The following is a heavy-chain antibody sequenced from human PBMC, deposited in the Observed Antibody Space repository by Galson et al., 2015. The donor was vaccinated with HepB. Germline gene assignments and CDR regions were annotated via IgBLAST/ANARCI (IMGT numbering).Heavy chain of an antibody. CDR3: ARVLAYYYYMDV. CDR2: ISSSSSYI. CDR1: GFSFTSYT. V-gene: IGHV3-21*01. D-gene: IGHD2-21*01. J-gene: IGHJ6*03. Sequence: SLRLSCAASGFSFTSYTMNWVRQAPGKGLEWVSSISSSSSYIYYADSVKGRFTISRDNAKNSLYLQMNSLRAEDTAVYYCARVLAYYYYMDVWGKGTTVTVSS.